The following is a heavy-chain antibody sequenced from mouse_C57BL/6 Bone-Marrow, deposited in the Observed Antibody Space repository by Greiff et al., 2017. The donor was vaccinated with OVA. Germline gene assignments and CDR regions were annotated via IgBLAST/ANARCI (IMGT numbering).Heavy chain of an antibody. CDR2: INPSSGYT. D-gene: IGHD1-1*01. CDR1: GYTFTSYW. J-gene: IGHJ2*01. CDR3: AGITTVRYFDY. V-gene: IGHV1-7*01. Sequence: VQLQQSGAELAKPGASVKLSCKASGYTFTSYWMHWVKQRPGQGLEWIGYINPSSGYTKYNQKFKDKATLTADKSSSTAYMQLSSLTYEDSAVYFCAGITTVRYFDYWGQGTTLTVSS.